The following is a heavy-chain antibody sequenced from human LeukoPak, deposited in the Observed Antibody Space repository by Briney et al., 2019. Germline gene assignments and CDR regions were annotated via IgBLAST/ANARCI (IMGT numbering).Heavy chain of an antibody. V-gene: IGHV4-59*01. CDR1: GGSISSYY. Sequence: SETLSLTCTVSGGSISSYYWSWIRQPPGKGLEWIGYIYYSGSTNYNPSLKSQVTISVDTSKNQFSLKLSSVTAADTAVYYCARASIGYRSGYLVRGLLDPWGQGTLVTVSS. J-gene: IGHJ5*02. CDR3: ARASIGYRSGYLVRGLLDP. D-gene: IGHD5-18*01. CDR2: IYYSGST.